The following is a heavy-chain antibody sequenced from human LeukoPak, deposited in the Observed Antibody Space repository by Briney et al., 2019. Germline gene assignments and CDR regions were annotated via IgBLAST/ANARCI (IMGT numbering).Heavy chain of an antibody. V-gene: IGHV3-21*01. CDR2: ISSSSSYI. CDR1: GFTFSSYS. D-gene: IGHD6-13*01. Sequence: PGGSLRLSCAASGFTFSSYSMNWVRQAPGKGLEWVSSISSSSSYIYYADSVKGRFTISRDNAKNSLYLRMNSLRAEDTAVYYCARARYSSSSYSNFHPRLFDYWGQGTLVTVSS. J-gene: IGHJ4*02. CDR3: ARARYSSSSYSNFHPRLFDY.